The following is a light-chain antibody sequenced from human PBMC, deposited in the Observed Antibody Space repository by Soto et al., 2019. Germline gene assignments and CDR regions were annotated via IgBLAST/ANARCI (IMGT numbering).Light chain of an antibody. V-gene: IGKV1-27*01. Sequence: DIQMTQSPSSLSASLGDRVTITCRASQGISNYLAWYQQKPGQVPKLLIYVASTLQSGVPSRFSGRGSGTDFSLSISSLQPEDVATYYCQNYNSAPITFGQGTRLEIK. CDR2: VAS. J-gene: IGKJ5*01. CDR1: QGISNY. CDR3: QNYNSAPIT.